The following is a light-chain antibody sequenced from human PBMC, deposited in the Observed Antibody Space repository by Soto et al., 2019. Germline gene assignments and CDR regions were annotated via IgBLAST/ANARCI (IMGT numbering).Light chain of an antibody. J-gene: IGLJ1*01. CDR2: DVG. CDR3: CSYACSYTRV. Sequence: QSVLTQPRSVSGSPGQSVTISCTGTSSDVGGYNYVSWYQQHPGKAPKLMIYDVGKRPSGVPDRFSGSKSDNTASLTISGLQAEDEADYYCCSYACSYTRVFGNGTKVTV. V-gene: IGLV2-11*01. CDR1: SSDVGGYNY.